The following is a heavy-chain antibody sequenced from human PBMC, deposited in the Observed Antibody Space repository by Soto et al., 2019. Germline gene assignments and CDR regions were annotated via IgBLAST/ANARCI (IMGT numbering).Heavy chain of an antibody. CDR3: AREGDILTGYPIFDY. CDR2: ISAYNGNT. CDR1: GYTFTSYG. D-gene: IGHD3-9*01. Sequence: ASVKVSCKASGYTFTSYGISWVRQAPGQGLEWMGWISAYNGNTNYAQKLQGRVTMTTDTSTSTAYMELRSLRSDGTAVYYCAREGDILTGYPIFDYWGQGTLVTVSS. V-gene: IGHV1-18*01. J-gene: IGHJ4*02.